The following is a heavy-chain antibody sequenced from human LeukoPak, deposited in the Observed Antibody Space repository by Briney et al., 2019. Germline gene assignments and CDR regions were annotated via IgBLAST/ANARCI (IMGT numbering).Heavy chain of an antibody. Sequence: PGRSLRLSCAASGFTFSSYAMSWVRQAPGKGLEWVSAISGSGGSTYYADSVKGRFTISRDNSKNTLYLQMNSLRAEDTAVYYCARRSSGWSGFDYWGQGTLVTVSS. CDR3: ARRSSGWSGFDY. CDR2: ISGSGGST. CDR1: GFTFSSYA. V-gene: IGHV3-23*01. J-gene: IGHJ4*02. D-gene: IGHD6-19*01.